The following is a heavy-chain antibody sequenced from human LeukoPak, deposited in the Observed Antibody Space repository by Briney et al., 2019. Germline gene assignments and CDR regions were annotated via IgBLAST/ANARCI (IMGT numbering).Heavy chain of an antibody. J-gene: IGHJ3*02. CDR2: IWYDGSNK. Sequence: PGGSLRLSCAASGFTFSSYGMHWVRQAPGKGLEWVAVIWYDGSNKYYADSVKGRFTISRDNSKNTLYLQMNSLRAEDTAVYYCARGGLGIGDFDIGGQGTMGTVS. CDR1: GFTFSSYG. D-gene: IGHD7-27*01. V-gene: IGHV3-33*01. CDR3: ARGGLGIGDFDI.